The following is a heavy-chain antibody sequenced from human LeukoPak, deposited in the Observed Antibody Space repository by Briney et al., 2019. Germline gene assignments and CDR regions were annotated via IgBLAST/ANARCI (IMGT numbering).Heavy chain of an antibody. CDR1: GYSINSAFY. J-gene: IGHJ4*02. CDR3: ARISLTPGVDY. Sequence: SETLSLTCAVSGYSINSAFYWGWIRQPPGKGLEWIGSLHHSGTTNYNPSLKSRVTISVDTSKNHFSLKLSSVTAADTAVYFCARISLTPGVDYWGQGTLVTVSS. V-gene: IGHV4-38-2*01. D-gene: IGHD4-17*01. CDR2: LHHSGTT.